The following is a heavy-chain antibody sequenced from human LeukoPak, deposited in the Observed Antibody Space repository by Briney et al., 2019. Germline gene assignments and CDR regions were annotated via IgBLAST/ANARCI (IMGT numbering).Heavy chain of an antibody. V-gene: IGHV4-38-2*02. D-gene: IGHD4-17*01. J-gene: IGHJ3*02. CDR2: IYHSGST. Sequence: PSETLSLTCTVSGYSISSGYYWGWIRQPPGKGLEGIGSIYHSGSTYYNPSLKSRVTISVDTSKNQFSLKLSSVTAADTAVYYCARSDYGDLAAFDIWGQGTMVTVSS. CDR3: ARSDYGDLAAFDI. CDR1: GYSISSGYY.